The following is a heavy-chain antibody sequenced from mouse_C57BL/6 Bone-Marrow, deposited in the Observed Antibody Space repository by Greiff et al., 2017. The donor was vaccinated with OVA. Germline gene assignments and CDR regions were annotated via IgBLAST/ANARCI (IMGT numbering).Heavy chain of an antibody. Sequence: VQLQQPGAELVKPGASVKLSCKASGYTFTSYWMPWVKQRPGQGLEWIGEIDPSDRYTNYNQKIKGKATLTVDTSSSTAYMQLSSLTSEDSAGYYCARFGSFAYWGKGTLVTVSA. CDR2: IDPSDRYT. CDR3: ARFGSFAY. V-gene: IGHV1-50*01. J-gene: IGHJ3*01. CDR1: GYTFTSYW.